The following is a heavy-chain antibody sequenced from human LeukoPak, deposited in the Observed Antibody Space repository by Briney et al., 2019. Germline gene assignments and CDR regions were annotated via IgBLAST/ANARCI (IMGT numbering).Heavy chain of an antibody. CDR2: IKPVGSEK. CDR1: GFTFRNYW. J-gene: IGHJ3*02. Sequence: GGSLRLSCAASGFTFRNYWMSWVRQTPGKGLEWVATIKPVGSEKDYVHSVKGRFTISRDNAKNSLYLQMDSLRAEDTALYYCAREDMWAFDMWGQGTMVIGSS. V-gene: IGHV3-7*01. CDR3: AREDMWAFDM. D-gene: IGHD2-15*01.